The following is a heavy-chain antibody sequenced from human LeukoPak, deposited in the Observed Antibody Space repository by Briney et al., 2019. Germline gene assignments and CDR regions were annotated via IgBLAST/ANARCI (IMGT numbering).Heavy chain of an antibody. CDR2: IYYSGST. V-gene: IGHV4-39*01. D-gene: IGHD3-3*01. CDR3: ARPPVRVRSDDYMDV. J-gene: IGHJ6*03. Sequence: PSETLSLTCTVSGGSISSSSYYGGWIRQPPGKGLEWIGSIYYSGSTYYNPSLKSRVTISVDTSKNQFSLKLSSVTAADTAVYYCARPPVRVRSDDYMDVWGKGTTVTVSS. CDR1: GGSISSSSYY.